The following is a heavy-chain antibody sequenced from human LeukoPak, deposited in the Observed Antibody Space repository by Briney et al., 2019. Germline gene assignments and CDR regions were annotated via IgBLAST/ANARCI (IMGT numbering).Heavy chain of an antibody. Sequence: SETLSLTCAVYGGSFSGYYWSWIRQPPGKGLEWIGEINHSGSTNYNPSLKSRVTISVDTSKNQFSLKLSSVTAADTAVYYRARGRGSSWYLGWFDPWGQGTLVTVSS. D-gene: IGHD6-13*01. CDR1: GGSFSGYY. CDR3: ARGRGSSWYLGWFDP. J-gene: IGHJ5*02. CDR2: INHSGST. V-gene: IGHV4-34*01.